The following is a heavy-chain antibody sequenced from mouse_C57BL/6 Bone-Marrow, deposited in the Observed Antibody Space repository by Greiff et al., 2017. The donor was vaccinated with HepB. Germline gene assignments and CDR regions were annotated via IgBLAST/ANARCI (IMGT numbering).Heavy chain of an antibody. CDR3: TRRDSSYYYAMDY. CDR1: GYTFTSYW. Sequence: EVQLQQSGTVLARPGASVKMSCKTSGYTFTSYWMHWVKQRPGQGLEWIGAIYPGNSDTSYNQKFKGKAKLTAVTSASTAYMELSSLTKEDSAVYYCTRRDSSYYYAMDYWGQGTSVTVSS. CDR2: IYPGNSDT. D-gene: IGHD1-1*01. V-gene: IGHV1-5*01. J-gene: IGHJ4*01.